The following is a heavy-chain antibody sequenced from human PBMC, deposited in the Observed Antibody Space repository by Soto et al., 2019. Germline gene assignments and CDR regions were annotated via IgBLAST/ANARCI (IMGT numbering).Heavy chain of an antibody. V-gene: IGHV4-61*01. CDR3: ARGAAGTGNWFDP. CDR2: LHNSGIT. CDR1: GGSVSSASYW. Sequence: PSETLSLTCTVSGGSVSSASYWWSWVRHPPGKGLEWIGYLHNSGITNYNPSLESRATISVDTSKNQFSLKLSSVTAADTAVYYCARGAAGTGNWFDPWGQGTLVTVSS. D-gene: IGHD6-13*01. J-gene: IGHJ5*02.